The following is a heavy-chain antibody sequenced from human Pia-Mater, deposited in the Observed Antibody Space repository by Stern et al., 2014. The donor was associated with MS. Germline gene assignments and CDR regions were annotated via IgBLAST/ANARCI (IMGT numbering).Heavy chain of an antibody. CDR2: IKPDGSEK. D-gene: IGHD2-15*01. V-gene: IGHV3-7*01. J-gene: IGHJ4*01. Sequence: VQLVDSGGGLVKPGGSLRLSCAASGFTFSTYWMTWVRQAPGKGLEGVATIKPDGSEKYYVDSVKGRFTISRDNAKNLMYLQLNRLKAEETAMYYCARDVGDYWGHGTLVTVSS. CDR3: ARDVGDY. CDR1: GFTFSTYW.